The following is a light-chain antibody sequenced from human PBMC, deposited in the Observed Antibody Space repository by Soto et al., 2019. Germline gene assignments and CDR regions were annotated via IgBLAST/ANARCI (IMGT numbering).Light chain of an antibody. V-gene: IGKV3-11*01. CDR2: DAS. J-gene: IGKJ4*01. CDR1: QSISSF. Sequence: ETVLTQSPATLSLSPGERATLSCRASQSISSFLAWYQQKPGQAPRLLIYDASNRSTGIPARFSGSGSGTAFTLTISSLAPEDFAIYYCQQRLNWPLTFGGGTKVEIK. CDR3: QQRLNWPLT.